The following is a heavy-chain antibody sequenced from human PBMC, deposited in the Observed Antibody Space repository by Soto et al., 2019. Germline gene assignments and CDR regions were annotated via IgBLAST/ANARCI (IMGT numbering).Heavy chain of an antibody. CDR1: GDTFSTYT. CDR2: IIPRSATS. CDR3: ATPGDLAAARLFDY. J-gene: IGHJ4*02. D-gene: IGHD6-13*01. Sequence: SVKVSCKASGDTFSTYTITWMRQAPGQGLEWMGGIIPRSATSNYAQRFQGRVTFTADESTSTAYMELSSLRPEDTAVYYCATPGDLAAARLFDYWGQGTLVTVSS. V-gene: IGHV1-69*13.